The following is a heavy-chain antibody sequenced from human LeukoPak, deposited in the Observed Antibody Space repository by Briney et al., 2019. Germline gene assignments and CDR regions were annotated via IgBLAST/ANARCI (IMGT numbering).Heavy chain of an antibody. CDR3: ARSDYYMDV. CDR2: ISYDGSNK. V-gene: IGHV3-30*04. J-gene: IGHJ6*03. CDR1: GFTFSSYA. Sequence: GGSLRLSCAASGFTFSSYAMHWVRQAPGKGLEWVAVISYDGSNKHYADSVKGRFTISRDNSKNTLYLQMNSLRAEDTAVYYCARSDYYMDVWGKGTTVTVSS.